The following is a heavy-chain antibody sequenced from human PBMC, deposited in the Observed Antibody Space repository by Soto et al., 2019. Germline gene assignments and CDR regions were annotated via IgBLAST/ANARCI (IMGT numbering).Heavy chain of an antibody. V-gene: IGHV4-4*02. CDR1: GDSISSDNW. Sequence: QVQLQESGPGLVKPSGTLSLTCAVSGDSISSDNWWTWVRQPPGKGMEWIGEIYHSGSTYYNPSLKSRVLISVDNSKNQFSLQLYSVTAEDTALYYCARGTIQRIFDYWGQGTVVSVSS. D-gene: IGHD1-1*01. CDR2: IYHSGST. CDR3: ARGTIQRIFDY. J-gene: IGHJ4*02.